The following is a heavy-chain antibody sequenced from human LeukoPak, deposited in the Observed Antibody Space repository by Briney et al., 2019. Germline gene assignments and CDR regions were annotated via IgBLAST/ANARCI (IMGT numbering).Heavy chain of an antibody. D-gene: IGHD2-15*01. CDR1: GFTFSSYA. CDR2: ISGSGGST. Sequence: GESLKISCAASGFTFSSYAMSWVRQAPGKGLEWVSTISGSGGSTYYADSVKGRFTISRDNSKNTLYLQMNSLRAEDTAVYYCAKDIVVVVAGTLDYWGQGTLVTVSS. V-gene: IGHV3-23*01. J-gene: IGHJ4*02. CDR3: AKDIVVVVAGTLDY.